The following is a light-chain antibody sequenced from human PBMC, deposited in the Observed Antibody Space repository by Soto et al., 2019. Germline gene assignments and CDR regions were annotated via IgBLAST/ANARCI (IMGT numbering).Light chain of an antibody. CDR1: SSDVGGYNY. V-gene: IGLV2-14*03. CDR3: TSYTSSSTDVV. J-gene: IGLJ2*01. Sequence: QSVLTQPASVSGSPGQSITISCTGTSSDVGGYNYVSWYQQYPGKAPKLMIYGVSNRPSGVSDRFSGSKSGNTASLTISGLQDEDEAEYYCTSYTSSSTDVVFGGGTKLTVL. CDR2: GVS.